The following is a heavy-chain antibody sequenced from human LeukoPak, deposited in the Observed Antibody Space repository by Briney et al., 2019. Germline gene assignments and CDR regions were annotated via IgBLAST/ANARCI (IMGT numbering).Heavy chain of an antibody. V-gene: IGHV1-3*01. J-gene: IGHJ5*01. CDR2: INAGNGNT. D-gene: IGHD3-22*01. CDR3: ARDPLSGYHDS. CDR1: GYTFTSYA. Sequence: ASVKVSCKTSGYTFTSYAVHWVRQASGQRLEWMGWINAGNGNTKYSQKFQDRVTITRDTSASTAYMELGSLRSEDTAVYYCARDPLSGYHDSWGQGTQVTVSS.